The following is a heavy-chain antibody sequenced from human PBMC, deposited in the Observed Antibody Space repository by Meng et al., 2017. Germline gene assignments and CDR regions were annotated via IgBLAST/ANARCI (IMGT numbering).Heavy chain of an antibody. CDR2: ISAYNGNT. Sequence: QVRRVRSGAEGKKPGASVKVSCKASGYTFTSYGISWVRQAPGQGLEWMGWISAYNGNTNYTQKLQGRVTMTTDTSTSTAYMELRSLRSDDTAVYYCARVGHTYYYDSSGYYPSDYWGQGTLVTVSS. CDR1: GYTFTSYG. CDR3: ARVGHTYYYDSSGYYPSDY. J-gene: IGHJ4*02. D-gene: IGHD3-22*01. V-gene: IGHV1-18*01.